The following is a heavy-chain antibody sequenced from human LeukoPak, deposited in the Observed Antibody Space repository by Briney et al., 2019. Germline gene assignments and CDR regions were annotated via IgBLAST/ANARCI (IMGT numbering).Heavy chain of an antibody. CDR3: AKQPRGNGFSPDQNWFDP. Sequence: GGSLRLSCAASGFTFSSYAMSWVRQAPGKGLEWVSAISGSGGSTYCADSVKGRFTISRDNSKNTLYLQMNSLRAEDTAVYYCAKQPRGNGFSPDQNWFDPWGQGTLVTVSS. J-gene: IGHJ5*02. CDR2: ISGSGGST. D-gene: IGHD1-1*01. V-gene: IGHV3-23*01. CDR1: GFTFSSYA.